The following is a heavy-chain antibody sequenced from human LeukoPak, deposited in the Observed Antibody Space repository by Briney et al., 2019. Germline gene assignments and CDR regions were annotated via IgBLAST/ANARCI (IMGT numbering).Heavy chain of an antibody. CDR2: ITPIFGTA. J-gene: IGHJ5*02. V-gene: IGHV1-69*05. D-gene: IGHD3-22*01. Sequence: ASVKVSCKASGGTFSSYAISWVRQAPGQGLEWMGRITPIFGTANYAQKFQGRVTITTDESTSTAYMELSSLRSEDTAVYYCARDPLPTYYYENWFDPWGQGTLVTVSS. CDR1: GGTFSSYA. CDR3: ARDPLPTYYYENWFDP.